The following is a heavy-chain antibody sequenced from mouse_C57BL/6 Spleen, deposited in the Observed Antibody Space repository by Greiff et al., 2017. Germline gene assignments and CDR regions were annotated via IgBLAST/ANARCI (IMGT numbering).Heavy chain of an antibody. Sequence: LVESGPELVKPGASVKLSCKASGYTFTSYDINWVKQRPGQGLEWIGWIYPRDGSTKYNEKFKGKATLTVDTSSSTAYLVLHSLTSEDSAVYFYAKRGGYTWFAYWGQGTLVTVSA. CDR3: AKRGGYTWFAY. CDR2: IYPRDGST. D-gene: IGHD2-2*01. CDR1: GYTFTSYD. J-gene: IGHJ3*01. V-gene: IGHV1-85*01.